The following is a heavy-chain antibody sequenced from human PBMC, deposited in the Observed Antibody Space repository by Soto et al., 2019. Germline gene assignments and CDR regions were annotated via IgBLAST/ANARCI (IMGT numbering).Heavy chain of an antibody. Sequence: EVQLLESGGGLVQIGGSLRLSCAASGFSFSTYGMSWVRQAPGKGLEWVSGISGSSGSTYYADSIKGRFTVSRDNSKNMLYLQMNCLRGEDSAVYYCAKVADVVVTYFDYWGQGSLVTVSS. D-gene: IGHD2-15*01. CDR1: GFSFSTYG. V-gene: IGHV3-23*01. CDR2: ISGSSGST. J-gene: IGHJ4*02. CDR3: AKVADVVVTYFDY.